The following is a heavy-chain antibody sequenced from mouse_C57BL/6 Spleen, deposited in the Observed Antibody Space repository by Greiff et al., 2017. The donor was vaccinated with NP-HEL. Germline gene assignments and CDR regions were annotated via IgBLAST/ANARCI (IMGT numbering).Heavy chain of an antibody. CDR3: ARMNPDYYGSLYYFDC. CDR1: GYTFTSYW. J-gene: IGHJ2*01. CDR2: INPSSGYT. D-gene: IGHD1-1*01. V-gene: IGHV1-7*01. Sequence: QVQLKESGAELAKPGASVKLSCKASGYTFTSYWMHWVKQRPGQGLEWIGYINPSSGYTKYNQKFKDKATLTADKSSSTAYMQLSSLTYEDSAVYYCARMNPDYYGSLYYFDCWGQGTTLTVSS.